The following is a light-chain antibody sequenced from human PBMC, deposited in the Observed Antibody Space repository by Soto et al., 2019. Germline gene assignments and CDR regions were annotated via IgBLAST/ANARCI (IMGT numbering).Light chain of an antibody. V-gene: IGKV3-20*01. CDR3: QHCGSAPIT. Sequence: VLTQPAGSRSLSQGDRATLSCRARQSVGGNVAWYQQIPGQPPKLLIFGASSRATGIADKFSGSGSGTDFTLTISRLEPEDFALYYWQHCGSAPITFGQGTRLAI. CDR2: GAS. CDR1: QSVGGN. J-gene: IGKJ5*01.